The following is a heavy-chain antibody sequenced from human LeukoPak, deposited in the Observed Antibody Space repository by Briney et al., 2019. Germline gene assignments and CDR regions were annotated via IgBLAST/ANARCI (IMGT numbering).Heavy chain of an antibody. J-gene: IGHJ4*02. Sequence: PGGSLRLSCSASGFTFSNNAMHWVRQAPGEGLEYVSGISSNGGSTHYADTVKGRFTISRDNSKNTLYLQMSSLRAEDTAVYYCVSTYYYDSSGYYPFDYWGQGTPVTVSS. CDR2: ISSNGGST. CDR1: GFTFSNNA. D-gene: IGHD3-22*01. CDR3: VSTYYYDSSGYYPFDY. V-gene: IGHV3-64D*09.